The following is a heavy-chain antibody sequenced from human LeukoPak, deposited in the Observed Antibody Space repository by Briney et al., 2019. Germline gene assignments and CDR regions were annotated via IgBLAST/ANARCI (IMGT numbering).Heavy chain of an antibody. J-gene: IGHJ5*02. V-gene: IGHV1-69*05. CDR2: IIPIFGTA. Sequence: GSSVKVSCKASGGSFRSSTFAWVRQAPGRGLEWMGGIIPIFGTANYALEFQGRATITTDESTSTVYMELSSLRSDDTAVYYCARAKRLLKWYYGSGSYAPNWFDPWGQGTLVTVSS. D-gene: IGHD3-10*01. CDR1: GGSFRSST. CDR3: ARAKRLLKWYYGSGSYAPNWFDP.